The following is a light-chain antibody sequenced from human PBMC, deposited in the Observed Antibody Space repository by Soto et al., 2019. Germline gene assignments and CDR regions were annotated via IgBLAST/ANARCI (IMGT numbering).Light chain of an antibody. V-gene: IGKV1-33*01. Sequence: IQMTQSPSSLSASVGDRVTITCQASHDIRNYLNWYQQKPGQAPRLLIHDASRLQTGVPSRFSGSGSGTDFILTITSLQPDDIATYHCQQYDNLPLTFGGGTKVDNK. CDR3: QQYDNLPLT. J-gene: IGKJ4*01. CDR2: DAS. CDR1: HDIRNY.